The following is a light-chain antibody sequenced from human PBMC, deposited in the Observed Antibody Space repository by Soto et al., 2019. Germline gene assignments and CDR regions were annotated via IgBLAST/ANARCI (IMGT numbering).Light chain of an antibody. V-gene: IGKV1-6*01. CDR2: AAS. CDR1: QGVRSD. Sequence: AIQMTQSPSSLSESVGDRVTITCRASQGVRSDLGWYQQKPGQAPELLIYAASILQSGVPSRFSGRGSGTEFTLTIDSLQPEDFATYFCLQDYSYPRTFGQGTKVEVK. CDR3: LQDYSYPRT. J-gene: IGKJ1*01.